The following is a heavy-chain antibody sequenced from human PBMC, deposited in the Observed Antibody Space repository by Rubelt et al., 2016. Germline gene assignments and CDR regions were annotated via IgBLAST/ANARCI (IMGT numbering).Heavy chain of an antibody. CDR3: ARDPSIYGNFDY. D-gene: IGHD4-17*01. V-gene: IGHV3-33*08. Sequence: VQLVESGGGLVQPGGSLRLSCAASGFTFSSYGMHWVRQAPGKGLEWVAVIWYDGSNKYYADSVKGRFTISRDNSKNTLYLQMNSLRAEDTAVYYCARDPSIYGNFDYWGQGTLVTVSS. CDR2: IWYDGSNK. CDR1: GFTFSSYG. J-gene: IGHJ4*02.